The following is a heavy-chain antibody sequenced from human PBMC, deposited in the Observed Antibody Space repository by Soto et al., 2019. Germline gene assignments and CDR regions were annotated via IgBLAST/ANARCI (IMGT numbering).Heavy chain of an antibody. D-gene: IGHD3-9*01. Sequence: QVQLVQSGAEVKKPGSSVKASCKASGGTFSSYAISWVRQAPGQGLEWMGGIIPIFGTANYTQKFQGRVTIPADESTSTAYMELSSLRSEDTAVYYCARECGYDILTGYPLDYWGQGTLVTVSS. CDR2: IIPIFGTA. CDR1: GGTFSSYA. V-gene: IGHV1-69*01. CDR3: ARECGYDILTGYPLDY. J-gene: IGHJ4*02.